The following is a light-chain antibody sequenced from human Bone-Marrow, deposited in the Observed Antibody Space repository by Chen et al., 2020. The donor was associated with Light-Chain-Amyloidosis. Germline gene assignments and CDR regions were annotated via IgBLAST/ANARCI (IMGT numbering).Light chain of an antibody. Sequence: SYELTQPPSVSVSPGQTARITCSGDDLPTKYAYWYHQKPAPAPVLVIHRDTERPSGISERFSGSSSGTTATLTISGVQAEDEADYHCQSADSSGTYEVIFGGGTKLTVL. CDR1: DLPTKY. CDR2: RDT. V-gene: IGLV3-25*03. J-gene: IGLJ2*01. CDR3: QSADSSGTYEVI.